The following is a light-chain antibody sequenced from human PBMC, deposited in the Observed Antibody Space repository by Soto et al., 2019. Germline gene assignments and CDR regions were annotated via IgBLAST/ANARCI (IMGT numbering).Light chain of an antibody. Sequence: DIVMTQSPDSLAVSLGERATINCKSSQSVLYSSNNKNYLAWYQQKPGQPPKLLIYWASTRESGVPDRFSGSGSGTDSTLTISGLQAEDVAVYYCQQYYSTPQTFGRGTKVDIK. CDR3: QQYYSTPQT. V-gene: IGKV4-1*01. CDR2: WAS. CDR1: QSVLYSSNNKNY. J-gene: IGKJ1*01.